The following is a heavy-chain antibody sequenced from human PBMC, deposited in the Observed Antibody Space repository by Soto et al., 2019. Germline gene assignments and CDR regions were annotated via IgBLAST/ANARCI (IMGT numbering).Heavy chain of an antibody. CDR3: ATPNSGYSSGWYYFDY. CDR2: IYYSGST. V-gene: IGHV4-39*01. Sequence: SETLSLTCTVSGGSISSSSYYWGWIRQPPGKGLEWIGSIYYSGSTYYNPSLKSRVTISVDTSKNQFSLKLSSVTAADTAVYYCATPNSGYSSGWYYFDYWGQGTLVTVSS. CDR1: GGSISSSSYY. J-gene: IGHJ4*02. D-gene: IGHD6-19*01.